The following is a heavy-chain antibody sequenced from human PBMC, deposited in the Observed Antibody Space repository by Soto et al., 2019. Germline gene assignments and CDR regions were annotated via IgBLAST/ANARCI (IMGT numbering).Heavy chain of an antibody. CDR1: AITFSSYA. CDR2: VTGSGVTT. D-gene: IGHD3-10*01. V-gene: IGHV3-23*01. J-gene: IGHJ4*02. CDR3: AKAMTNYFGSGTYYRADY. Sequence: YAITFSSYAMNWVRQAPGKGLEWVSAVTGSGVTTYHADSVQGRFTISRDNSENTLYLQMNSLRADDTAVYYCAKAMTNYFGSGTYYRADYWGQGTLVTVSS.